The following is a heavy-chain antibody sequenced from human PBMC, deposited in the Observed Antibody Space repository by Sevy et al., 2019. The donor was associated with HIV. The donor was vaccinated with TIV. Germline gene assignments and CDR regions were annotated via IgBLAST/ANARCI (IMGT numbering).Heavy chain of an antibody. CDR2: IYTSGST. Sequence: SETLSLTCTVSGGSISSGSYYWSWIRQPAGKGLEWIGRIYTSGSTNYNPSLKSRVTISVDTSKNQFSLKLSSVTAADTAVYYCARAVLRAWVGDVVVTASYNWFDPWGQGTLVTVSS. CDR3: ARAVLRAWVGDVVVTASYNWFDP. CDR1: GGSISSGSYY. J-gene: IGHJ5*02. D-gene: IGHD2-21*02. V-gene: IGHV4-61*02.